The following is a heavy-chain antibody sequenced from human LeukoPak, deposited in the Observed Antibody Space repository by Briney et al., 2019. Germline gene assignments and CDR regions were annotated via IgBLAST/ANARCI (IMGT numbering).Heavy chain of an antibody. CDR2: IYHSGST. V-gene: IGHV4-38-2*02. Sequence: PSETLSLTCTVSGYSIRSGYYWGWIREPPGKGLEWIGSIYHSGSTYYNPSLKSRVTISVDTSKNQFSLKLSSVTAADTAVYYCARAPKYSSGWYPFDYWGQGTLVTVSS. CDR3: ARAPKYSSGWYPFDY. D-gene: IGHD6-19*01. CDR1: GYSIRSGYY. J-gene: IGHJ4*02.